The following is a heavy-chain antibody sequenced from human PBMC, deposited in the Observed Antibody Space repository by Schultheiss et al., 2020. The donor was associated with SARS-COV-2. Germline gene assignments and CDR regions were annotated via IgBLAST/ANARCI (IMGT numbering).Heavy chain of an antibody. J-gene: IGHJ4*02. D-gene: IGHD6-19*01. CDR2: IYTSGST. Sequence: SETLSLTCTVSGGSISSSSYYWGWIRQPAGKGLEWIGRIYTSGSTNYNPSLKSRVTMSVDTSKNQFSLKLSSVTAADTAVYYCARVEAVALFDYWGQGTLVTVSS. CDR3: ARVEAVALFDY. CDR1: GGSISSSSYY. V-gene: IGHV4-61*02.